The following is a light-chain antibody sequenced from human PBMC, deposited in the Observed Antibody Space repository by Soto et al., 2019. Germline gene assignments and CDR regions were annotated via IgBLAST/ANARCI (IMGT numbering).Light chain of an antibody. J-gene: IGKJ5*01. CDR1: QSVSSTY. CDR3: QQRSNWPPIT. V-gene: IGKV3D-20*02. Sequence: EIVLTQSPGTLSLSPGERATVSCRASQSVSSTYLAWYQQKPGQAPRLLIYEASSRATGIPDRFSGSGSGTDFTLTISSLEPEDFAVYYCQQRSNWPPITFGQGTRLEN. CDR2: EAS.